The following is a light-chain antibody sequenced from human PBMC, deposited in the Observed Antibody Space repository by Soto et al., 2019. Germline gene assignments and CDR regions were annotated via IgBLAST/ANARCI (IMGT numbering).Light chain of an antibody. J-gene: IGKJ4*01. V-gene: IGKV1D-12*01. Sequence: DIQMTQSPSSVSASVGDRVTITCRASQSISSWLAWYQQKPGKAPKLLIYAASSMQSGIPSRFSGSGSGTDFTLTISRLQPEDFATYYCQQSNSFPPAFGGGTKVEIK. CDR3: QQSNSFPPA. CDR1: QSISSW. CDR2: AAS.